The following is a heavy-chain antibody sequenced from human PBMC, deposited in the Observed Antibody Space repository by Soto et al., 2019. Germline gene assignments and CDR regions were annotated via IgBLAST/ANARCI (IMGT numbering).Heavy chain of an antibody. Sequence: QVQLGQSGAEVKKPGSSVKVSCKASGGTFSSYSINWLRHAPGQGLEWMGELIPICGTANYEQKFQGRVTITADESTSPAYMELSSLRYEDTAVYYCARDGGRHSGGLDYWGQGTLVTVSS. D-gene: IGHD1-26*01. CDR2: LIPICGTA. CDR3: ARDGGRHSGGLDY. V-gene: IGHV1-69*01. J-gene: IGHJ4*02. CDR1: GGTFSSYS.